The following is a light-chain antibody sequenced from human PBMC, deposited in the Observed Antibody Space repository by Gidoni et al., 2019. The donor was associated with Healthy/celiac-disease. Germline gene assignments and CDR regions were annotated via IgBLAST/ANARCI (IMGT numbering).Light chain of an antibody. Sequence: DIVMTQSPASLAVSLGERATINCKSSQSVLYSCNNKNYVAWYQQKPGQPPKLLIYWASTRESGVPDRCSGGSGTDFTLTISSLQAEDVAVYYCQQYYSTPLTFGGGTKVEIK. J-gene: IGKJ4*01. CDR1: QSVLYSCNNKNY. V-gene: IGKV4-1*01. CDR2: WAS. CDR3: QQYYSTPLT.